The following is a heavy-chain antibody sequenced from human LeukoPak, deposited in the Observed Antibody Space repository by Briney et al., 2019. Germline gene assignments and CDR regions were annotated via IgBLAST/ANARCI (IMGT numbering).Heavy chain of an antibody. CDR1: GGSFSGYY. Sequence: PSETLSLTCAVYGGSFSGYYWSWIRQPPGKGLEWIGEINHSGSTNYNPSLKSRVTISVDTSKNQFSLKLSSVTAADTAVYYCARGRLAPTLGVNWFDPWGQGTLVTVSS. CDR2: INHSGST. J-gene: IGHJ5*02. D-gene: IGHD2-15*01. CDR3: ARGRLAPTLGVNWFDP. V-gene: IGHV4-34*01.